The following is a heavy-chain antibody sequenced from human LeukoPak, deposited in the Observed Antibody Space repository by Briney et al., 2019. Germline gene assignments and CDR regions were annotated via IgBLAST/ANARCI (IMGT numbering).Heavy chain of an antibody. V-gene: IGHV3-21*01. CDR2: ISSSSSYI. CDR1: GFTFCSYS. Sequence: GGSLRLSXAASGFTFCSYSMNWVRQSPGKGLEWLSPISSSSSYIYYADSVKGRFTISRDNAKNSLYLQMNSLRAEDTAVYYCARLEFGTVTTDYYYYMDVWGKGTTVTVSS. J-gene: IGHJ6*03. D-gene: IGHD4-17*01. CDR3: ARLEFGTVTTDYYYYMDV.